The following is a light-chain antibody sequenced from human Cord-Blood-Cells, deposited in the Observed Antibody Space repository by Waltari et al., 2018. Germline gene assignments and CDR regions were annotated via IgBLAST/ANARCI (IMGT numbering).Light chain of an antibody. Sequence: QLVLTQSPSASASLGASVKLTCTLSSGHSSYPIAWHHQQPEKGPRYLMKLNSDGSHSKGDGIPDRFSGSSSGAERYLTISSLQSEDEADYYCQTWGTGIVVFGGGTKLTVL. V-gene: IGLV4-69*01. CDR3: QTWGTGIVV. J-gene: IGLJ2*01. CDR2: LNSDGSH. CDR1: SGHSSYP.